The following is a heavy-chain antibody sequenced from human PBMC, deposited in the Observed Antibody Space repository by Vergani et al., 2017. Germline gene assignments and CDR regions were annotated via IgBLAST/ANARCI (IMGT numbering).Heavy chain of an antibody. CDR1: GFTFSSHA. CDR3: GRGSDNYK. J-gene: IGHJ4*02. V-gene: IGHV3-23*01. Sequence: EVQLLQSEGAVVQPGGSLRLSCVASGFTFSSHAMSWVRQGHGQGLEWVSSIKNTRESTHYAESVKGRFTISRDNSKNTLYLQKNSLRVEDTAVYYCGRGSDNYKWGQGTLVTVSS. CDR2: IKNTREST. D-gene: IGHD1-1*01.